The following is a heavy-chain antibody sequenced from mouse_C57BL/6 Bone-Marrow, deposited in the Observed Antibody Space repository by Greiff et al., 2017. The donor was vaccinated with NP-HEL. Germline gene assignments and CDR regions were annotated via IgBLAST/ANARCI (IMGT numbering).Heavy chain of an antibody. J-gene: IGHJ2*01. D-gene: IGHD1-1*01. Sequence: VQLVESGAELARPGASVKLSCKASGYTFTSYGISWVKQRTGQGLEWIGEIYPRSGNTYYNEKFKGKATLTADESSSTAYMELRSLTSEDSAVYFCARGNYYGSSSFDYWGQGTTLTVSS. V-gene: IGHV1-81*01. CDR1: GYTFTSYG. CDR3: ARGNYYGSSSFDY. CDR2: IYPRSGNT.